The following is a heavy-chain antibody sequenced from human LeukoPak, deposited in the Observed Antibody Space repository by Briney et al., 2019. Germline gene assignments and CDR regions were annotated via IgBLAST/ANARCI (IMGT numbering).Heavy chain of an antibody. CDR1: GGSFSGYY. J-gene: IGHJ4*02. Sequence: PSETLSLTCAVYGGSFSGYYWSWIRQPPGKGLEWIGEINHSGSTNYNPSLKSRVTISVDTSKNQFSLKLSSVTAADTAVYYCARVVPAAAASFDYWGQGTLVTVSS. V-gene: IGHV4-34*01. D-gene: IGHD2-2*01. CDR3: ARVVPAAAASFDY. CDR2: INHSGST.